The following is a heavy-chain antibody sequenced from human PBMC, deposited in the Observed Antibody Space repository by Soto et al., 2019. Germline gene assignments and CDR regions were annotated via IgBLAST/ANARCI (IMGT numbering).Heavy chain of an antibody. CDR3: VKVGGYDGYEPLDK. V-gene: IGHV3-30*18. CDR2: ISDDGSNT. Sequence: QVQLVESGGGVVQPGRSLRLSCAASVFTFSNYAMHWVRQAPGKGLEWVAVISDDGSNTYYADSVKGRFTISRDNPKNTLYLQMNSRRPHDTAVYYCVKVGGYDGYEPLDKWGQGTLVTVSS. J-gene: IGHJ4*02. D-gene: IGHD5-12*01. CDR1: VFTFSNYA.